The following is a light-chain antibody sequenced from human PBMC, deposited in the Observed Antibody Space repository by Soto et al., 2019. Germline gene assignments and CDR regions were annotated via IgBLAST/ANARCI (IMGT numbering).Light chain of an antibody. CDR2: DAS. V-gene: IGKV3-15*01. J-gene: IGKJ3*01. CDR1: QSVSSN. CDR3: KQYNTWPLT. Sequence: ETVMTQSPATLSVSPGERPTLSCRARQSVSSNLAWYQQKPGQAPRLLIYDASTRATGIQARFSGSGSGTEFPLTIRSLQSEDFAVYYYKQYNTWPLTFGPGTKVDIK.